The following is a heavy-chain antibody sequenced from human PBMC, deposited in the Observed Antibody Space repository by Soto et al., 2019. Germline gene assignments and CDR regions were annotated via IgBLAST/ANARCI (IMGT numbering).Heavy chain of an antibody. Sequence: GGSLILSCAASGFTFDDYSMHWVRQAPGKGLEWVSGISWNSGSIGYVDSVKGRFTISRDDAKNSLYLQMNSLRAEDTALYYCARTGMGYYYYMDVWGKGTTVTVSS. J-gene: IGHJ6*03. V-gene: IGHV3-9*01. CDR3: ARTGMGYYYYMDV. CDR1: GFTFDDYS. CDR2: ISWNSGSI.